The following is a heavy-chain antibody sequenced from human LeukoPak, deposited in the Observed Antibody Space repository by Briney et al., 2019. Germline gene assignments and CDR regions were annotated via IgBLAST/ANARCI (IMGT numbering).Heavy chain of an antibody. D-gene: IGHD1-26*01. Sequence: PGGSLRLSCAASGFTFSTYAMTWVRQAPGKGLEWVSVIYSGGSTYYADSVKGRFTISRDNSKNTLYLQMNSLRAEDTAVYYCARDTPSGIDYWGQGTLVTVSS. CDR1: GFTFSTYA. V-gene: IGHV3-53*01. J-gene: IGHJ4*02. CDR3: ARDTPSGIDY. CDR2: IYSGGST.